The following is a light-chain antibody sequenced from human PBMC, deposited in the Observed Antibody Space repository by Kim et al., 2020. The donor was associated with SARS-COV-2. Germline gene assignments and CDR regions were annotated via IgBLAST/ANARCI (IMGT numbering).Light chain of an antibody. J-gene: IGKJ1*01. CDR3: QQYDGYWT. CDR2: KAS. Sequence: DIQMTQSPSTLSASVGDRVTITCRASQSIDTWLAWYQQKPGKAPKLLIYKASTLDSGVPSRFSGRGSGTAFNLTISSLQPDDFATYYCQQYDGYWTFGQGTKVDIK. CDR1: QSIDTW. V-gene: IGKV1-5*03.